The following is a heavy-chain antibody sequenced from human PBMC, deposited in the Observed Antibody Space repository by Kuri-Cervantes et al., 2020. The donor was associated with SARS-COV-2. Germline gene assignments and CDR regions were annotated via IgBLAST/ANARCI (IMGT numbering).Heavy chain of an antibody. J-gene: IGHJ4*02. CDR2: IWYDGSNK. D-gene: IGHD4-23*01. V-gene: IGHV3-33*01. Sequence: GESLKISCAASGFTFSSYGMHWVRQAAGKGLEWVAVIWYDGSNKYYADSVKGRFTISRDNSKNTLYLQMNSLRAEDTAVYYCARYGGNPVDYWGQGTLVTVSS. CDR3: ARYGGNPVDY. CDR1: GFTFSSYG.